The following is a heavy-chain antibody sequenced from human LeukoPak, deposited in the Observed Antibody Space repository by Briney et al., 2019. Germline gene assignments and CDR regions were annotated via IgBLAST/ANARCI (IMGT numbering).Heavy chain of an antibody. V-gene: IGHV4-34*01. CDR2: IHNSGTT. J-gene: IGHJ4*02. Sequence: SETLSLTCAVSGGPFSGYLGRCIRESSGKGLEGIGEIHNSGTTNYNPSLNRRVTISEDTSKTQFYLNLSSVTAADTAVYYCARRYYYNLGSFPFDFWGQGTLVTVSS. CDR1: GGPFSGYL. D-gene: IGHD3-10*01. CDR3: ARRYYYNLGSFPFDF.